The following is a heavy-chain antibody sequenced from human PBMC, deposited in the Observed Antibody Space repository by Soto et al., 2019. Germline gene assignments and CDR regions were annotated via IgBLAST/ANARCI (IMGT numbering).Heavy chain of an antibody. V-gene: IGHV4-4*07. D-gene: IGHD3-22*01. J-gene: IGHJ5*02. CDR3: ARDPYYDSSGYSWFDP. CDR2: IYTSGST. Sequence: PSETLSLTCTVSGGSISSYYWSWIRQPAGKGLEWIGRIYTSGSTNYNPSLKSRVTMSVDTSKNQFSLKLSSVTAADTAVYYCARDPYYDSSGYSWFDPWGPGTLVTVSS. CDR1: GGSISSYY.